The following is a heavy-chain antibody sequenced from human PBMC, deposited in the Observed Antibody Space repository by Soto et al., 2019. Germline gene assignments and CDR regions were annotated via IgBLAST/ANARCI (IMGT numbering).Heavy chain of an antibody. V-gene: IGHV3-21*01. CDR2: ISTTSSFT. D-gene: IGHD6-6*01. CDR1: GFIFSSYS. J-gene: IGHJ5*02. CDR3: VRGGKKQLVQDPYNWFDP. Sequence: EVQLVESGGGLGKPGESLRLSCAASGFIFSSYSMNWVRQAPGKGLEWVSSISTTSSFTFYADSGKGRFTISRDDAKNSLYLQMNSLRVEDTAVYYCVRGGKKQLVQDPYNWFDPWGQGTLVTVSS.